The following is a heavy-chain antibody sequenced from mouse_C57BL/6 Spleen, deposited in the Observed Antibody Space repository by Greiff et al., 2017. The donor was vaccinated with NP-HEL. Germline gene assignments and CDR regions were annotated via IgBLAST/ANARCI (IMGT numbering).Heavy chain of an antibody. J-gene: IGHJ3*01. CDR1: GFTFSSYA. D-gene: IGHD2-4*01. V-gene: IGHV5-9-1*02. CDR2: ISSGGDYI. CDR3: TRGGYDYAWFAY. Sequence: EVQGVESGEGLVKPGGSLKLSCAASGFTFSSYAMSWVRQTPEKRLEWVAYISSGGDYIYYADTVKGRFTISRDNARNTLYLQMSSLKSEDTAMYYCTRGGYDYAWFAYWGQGTLVTVSA.